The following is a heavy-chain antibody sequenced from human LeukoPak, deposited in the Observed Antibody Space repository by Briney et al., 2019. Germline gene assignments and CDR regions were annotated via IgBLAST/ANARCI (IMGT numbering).Heavy chain of an antibody. CDR3: ARASRVELYYYYYYMDV. CDR2: IYYSGST. V-gene: IGHV4-30-4*08. Sequence: SETLSLTCTVSGGSISSNNYYWGWIRQPPGKGLEWIGYIYYSGSTYYNPSLKSRVTISVDTSKNQFSLKLSSVTAADTAVYYCARASRVELYYYYYYMDVWGKGTTVTVSS. J-gene: IGHJ6*03. CDR1: GGSISSNNYY. D-gene: IGHD1-26*01.